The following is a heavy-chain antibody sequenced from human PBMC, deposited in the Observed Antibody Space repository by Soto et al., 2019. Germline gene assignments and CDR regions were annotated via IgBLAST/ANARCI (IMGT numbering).Heavy chain of an antibody. Sequence: SVKVSCKASGGTFSSYAISWVRQAPGQGLEWMGGIIPIFGTANYAQKFQGRVTITADESTSTAYMELSSLRSEDTAVYYCASPYYYDSSGARYYFDYWGQGTLVTVSS. J-gene: IGHJ4*02. CDR1: GGTFSSYA. D-gene: IGHD3-22*01. V-gene: IGHV1-69*13. CDR2: IIPIFGTA. CDR3: ASPYYYDSSGARYYFDY.